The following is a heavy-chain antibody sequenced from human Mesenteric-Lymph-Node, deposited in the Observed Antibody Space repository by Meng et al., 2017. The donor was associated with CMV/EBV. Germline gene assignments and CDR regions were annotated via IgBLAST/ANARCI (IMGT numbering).Heavy chain of an antibody. V-gene: IGHV3-23*01. Sequence: GESLKISCAASGFTFSAYSINWVRQAPGKGLEWVSAISETGASTYYADSVKGRFTISRDNSKDTLYLQMNSLRVEDTAIYYCANSYYWGSGSYTLNSLDVWGQGTTVTVSS. CDR3: ANSYYWGSGSYTLNSLDV. CDR1: GFTFSAYS. CDR2: ISETGAST. D-gene: IGHD3-10*01. J-gene: IGHJ6*02.